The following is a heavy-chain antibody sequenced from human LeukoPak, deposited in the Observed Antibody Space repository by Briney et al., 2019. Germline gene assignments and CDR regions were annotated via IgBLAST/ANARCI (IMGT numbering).Heavy chain of an antibody. Sequence: TGGSLRLSCAASGFTVSSDYMSWVRQAPGKGLEWVSIIYSGGSTYYADSVKGRFNISRDNSKNTLYLQMKSLRAEDTAVYYCASGNYDILTDYHWFDPWGQGTLVTVSS. CDR3: ASGNYDILTDYHWFDP. D-gene: IGHD3-9*01. J-gene: IGHJ5*02. CDR2: IYSGGST. CDR1: GFTVSSDY. V-gene: IGHV3-66*01.